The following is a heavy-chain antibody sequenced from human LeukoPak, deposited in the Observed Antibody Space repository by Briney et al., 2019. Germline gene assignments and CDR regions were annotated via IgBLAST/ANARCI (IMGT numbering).Heavy chain of an antibody. D-gene: IGHD4-17*01. V-gene: IGHV3-66*01. CDR2: IYSGGST. CDR1: GFTVSSNY. Sequence: AGGSLRLSCAVSGFTVSSNYMSWVRQAPGKGLEWVSVIYSGGSTYYADSVKGRFTISRDNSKNTLYLQMNSLRAEDTAVYYCASTFYGDSPPYWGQGTLVTVSS. J-gene: IGHJ4*02. CDR3: ASTFYGDSPPY.